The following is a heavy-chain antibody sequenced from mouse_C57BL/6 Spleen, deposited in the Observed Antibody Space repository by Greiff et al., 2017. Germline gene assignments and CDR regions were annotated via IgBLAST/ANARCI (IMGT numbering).Heavy chain of an antibody. CDR2: INPGSGGT. D-gene: IGHD2-3*01. CDR3: AREEDGSHYYAMDY. V-gene: IGHV1-54*01. Sequence: VQLKQSGAELVRPGTSVKVSCKASGYAFTNYLIEWVKQRPGQGLEWIGVINPGSGGTNYNEKFKGKATLTADKSSSTAYMQLSSLTSEDSAVYFCAREEDGSHYYAMDYWGKGTSVTVSS. J-gene: IGHJ4*01. CDR1: GYAFTNYL.